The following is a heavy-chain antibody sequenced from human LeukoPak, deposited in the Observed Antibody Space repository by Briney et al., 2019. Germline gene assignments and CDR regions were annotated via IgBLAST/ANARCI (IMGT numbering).Heavy chain of an antibody. Sequence: SETLSLTCAVSGGSISSYYWGWIWHPPRRGLEWIWDIYYIQRPYYNPSLQSRVTISVDTSKNQFSLTLRSVTAADPALYYCSRGRRQVLRYFGWRTYFDYWGQGTLVTVSS. D-gene: IGHD3-9*01. CDR3: SRGRRQVLRYFGWRTYFDY. CDR1: GGSISSYY. J-gene: IGHJ4*02. CDR2: IYYIQRP. V-gene: IGHV4-59*01.